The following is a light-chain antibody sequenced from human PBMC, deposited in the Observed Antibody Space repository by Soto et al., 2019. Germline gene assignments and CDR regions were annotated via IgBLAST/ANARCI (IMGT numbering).Light chain of an antibody. CDR2: DVS. CDR1: NSDVGGYNS. V-gene: IGLV2-11*01. J-gene: IGLJ1*01. Sequence: QAVVTQPRSVSGSPGQSVTISCTGTNSDVGGYNSVSWYQQHPGKAPQLIIYDVSKRPSGVPDRFSASKSGNTASLTISGLQAEDEADYYCLSYAGSYIYVFGTGTKVTVL. CDR3: LSYAGSYIYV.